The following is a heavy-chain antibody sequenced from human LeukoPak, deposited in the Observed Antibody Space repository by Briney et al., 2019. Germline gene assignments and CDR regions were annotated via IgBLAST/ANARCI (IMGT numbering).Heavy chain of an antibody. J-gene: IGHJ4*02. CDR2: ISYDGSNK. CDR1: GFTFSSYG. CDR3: AKDRGL. V-gene: IGHV3-30*18. D-gene: IGHD1-26*01. Sequence: GGSLRLSCAASGFTFSSYGMHWVRQAPGKGLEWVAVISYDGSNKYYADSVKGRFTISRDNSKNALYLQMNSLRAEDTAVYYCAKDRGLWGQGTLVTVSS.